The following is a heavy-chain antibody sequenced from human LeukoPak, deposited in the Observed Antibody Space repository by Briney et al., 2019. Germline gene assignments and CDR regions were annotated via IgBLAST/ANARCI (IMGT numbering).Heavy chain of an antibody. J-gene: IGHJ6*03. CDR3: AKGGRERLIYYYYMDV. CDR1: GFPFYDYA. CDR2: ITWNSDNI. Sequence: GGSLRLSCAPSGFPFYDYAMHWVRHAPGKGLECVSGITWNSDNIEYADSVKGRFTLSRDNAKNSLYLQMNSLSAEDMALYYCAKGGRERLIYYYYMDVWGKGTTVTVSS. V-gene: IGHV3-9*03. D-gene: IGHD3-16*01.